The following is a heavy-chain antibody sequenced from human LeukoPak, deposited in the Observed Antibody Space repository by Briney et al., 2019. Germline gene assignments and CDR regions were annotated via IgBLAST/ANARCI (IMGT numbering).Heavy chain of an antibody. CDR1: GFTFSSYA. J-gene: IGHJ4*02. V-gene: IGHV3-23*01. CDR3: AKGDRSGSYSYFDY. CDR2: ISGSGGST. D-gene: IGHD1-26*01. Sequence: GGSLRLSCAASGFTFSSYAMSWVRQAPGKGLEWVSAISGSGGSTYYADSVKGRFTISRDNSRNTLYLQMNSLRAEDTAVYYCAKGDRSGSYSYFDYWGQGTLVTVSS.